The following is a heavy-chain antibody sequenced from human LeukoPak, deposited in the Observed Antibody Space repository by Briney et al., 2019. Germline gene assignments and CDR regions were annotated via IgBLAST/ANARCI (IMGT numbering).Heavy chain of an antibody. Sequence: GASVTVSCTASGYTFTSYGIRWVRQAPGQGLEWMGWISAYNGNTNYAQKLQGRVTMTTDTSTSTAYMELRSLRSDDTAVYYCARDSPGEYSRQYYYGMDVWGQGTTVTVSS. CDR3: ARDSPGEYSRQYYYGMDV. V-gene: IGHV1-18*01. CDR1: GYTFTSYG. CDR2: ISAYNGNT. J-gene: IGHJ6*02. D-gene: IGHD6-6*01.